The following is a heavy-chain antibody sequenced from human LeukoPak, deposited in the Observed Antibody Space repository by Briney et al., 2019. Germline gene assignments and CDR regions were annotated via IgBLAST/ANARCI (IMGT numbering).Heavy chain of an antibody. CDR3: AKTIVGVTNWFDP. J-gene: IGHJ5*02. V-gene: IGHV3-23*01. Sequence: GGTLRLSCAASGFTFSNFAMSWVRQAPEKGLEWVSAISGNGGTTYYADSVKGRFTISRDNSKNTLYLQMNSLRAEDTAVNYCAKTIVGVTNWFDPWGQGTLVTVSS. CDR2: ISGNGGTT. D-gene: IGHD1-26*01. CDR1: GFTFSNFA.